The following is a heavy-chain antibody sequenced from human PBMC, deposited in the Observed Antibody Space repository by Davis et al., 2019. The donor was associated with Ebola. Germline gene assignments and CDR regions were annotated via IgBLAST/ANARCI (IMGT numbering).Heavy chain of an antibody. J-gene: IGHJ4*02. D-gene: IGHD3-10*01. CDR3: ASNGRDYYGSGSSDY. Sequence: PGGSLRLSCAASGFTFSSYWMSWVRQAPGKGLEWVANIKQDGSEKYYVDSVKGRFTISRDNAKNSLYLQMNSLRAEDTAVYYCASNGRDYYGSGSSDYWGQGTLVTVSS. V-gene: IGHV3-7*01. CDR1: GFTFSSYW. CDR2: IKQDGSEK.